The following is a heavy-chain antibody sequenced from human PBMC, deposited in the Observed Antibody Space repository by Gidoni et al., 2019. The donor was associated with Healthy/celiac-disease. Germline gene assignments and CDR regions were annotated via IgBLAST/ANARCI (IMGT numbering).Heavy chain of an antibody. CDR1: GFTFSSYG. V-gene: IGHV3-30*18. J-gene: IGHJ1*01. CDR3: AKDRVGGIAAAAEYFQH. D-gene: IGHD6-13*01. Sequence: QVQLVESGGGVVQPGRSLRLSCAASGFTFSSYGMHWVRQAPGKGLEWVAVISYDGSNKYYADSGKGRFTISRDNSKNTLYLQMNSLRAEDTAVYYCAKDRVGGIAAAAEYFQHWGQGTLVTVSS. CDR2: ISYDGSNK.